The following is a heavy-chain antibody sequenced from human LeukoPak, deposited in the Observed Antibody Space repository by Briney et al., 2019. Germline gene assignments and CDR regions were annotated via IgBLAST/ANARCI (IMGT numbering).Heavy chain of an antibody. V-gene: IGHV1-46*01. Sequence: GASVKVSCKASGYTFTNFYMHWVRQAPGQALEWMGLIHPSDGDTKYAQEFQDRVTMTRGTSKSTVYMELSSLRFEDKDGYYCATYTQSGAQGISDYWGQGTLVTVSS. J-gene: IGHJ4*02. D-gene: IGHD3-10*01. CDR1: GYTFTNFY. CDR3: ATYTQSGAQGISDY. CDR2: IHPSDGDT.